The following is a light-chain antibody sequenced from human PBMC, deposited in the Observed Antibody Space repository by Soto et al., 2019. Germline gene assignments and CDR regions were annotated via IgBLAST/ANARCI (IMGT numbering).Light chain of an antibody. CDR3: QQFSSYPLT. J-gene: IGKJ4*01. CDR1: QSMSSSY. V-gene: IGKV3-20*01. Sequence: DIVLTQAPGTLSLSPGERATLSCRASQSMSSSYLAWYQWKPGQAPRLLIFGASSRATGIPDRFSGGGSGTDFTLTISRLEPEDFAVYYCQQFSSYPLTFGGGTKVEIK. CDR2: GAS.